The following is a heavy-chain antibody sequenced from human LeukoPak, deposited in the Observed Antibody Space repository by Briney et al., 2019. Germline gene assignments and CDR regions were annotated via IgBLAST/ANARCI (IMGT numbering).Heavy chain of an antibody. D-gene: IGHD1-14*01. CDR2: ISSSSSTI. Sequence: PGGSLRLSCAASGFTFSSYSMNWVRQAPGKGLEWVSYISSSSSTIYYADSVKGRFTISRDNSKNTLYLQMNSLRAEDTAVYYCARDSRGDSYRTGDYYDYWGQGTLVTVSS. CDR1: GFTFSSYS. CDR3: ARDSRGDSYRTGDYYDY. V-gene: IGHV3-48*01. J-gene: IGHJ4*02.